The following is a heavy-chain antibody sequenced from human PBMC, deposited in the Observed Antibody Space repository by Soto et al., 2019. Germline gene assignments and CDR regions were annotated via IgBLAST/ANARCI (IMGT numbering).Heavy chain of an antibody. CDR1: GASVNSALYF. V-gene: IGHV4-31*03. J-gene: IGHJ4*02. Sequence: QVQLQESGPGLVKPSQTLSLTCTFSGASVNSALYFWNWIRQVPGKGLEWIGHVHPSGNIYYNPSLKSRFTMSMDTSNNQVSLQLNSVTVADTAVYYCVRGSDPYKCGFWGQGTLVTVSS. D-gene: IGHD6-25*01. CDR3: VRGSDPYKCGF. CDR2: VHPSGNI.